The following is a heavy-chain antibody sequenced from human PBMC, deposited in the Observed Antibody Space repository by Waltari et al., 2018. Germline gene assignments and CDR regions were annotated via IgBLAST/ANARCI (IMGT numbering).Heavy chain of an antibody. Sequence: EVQLVESGGVVVQPGGSLRLSCAASGFTFDDYTVHWVRQAPGKGLEWVSLISWDGGSTYYADSVKGRFTISRDNSKNSLYLQMNSLRTEDTALYYCAKGYSSGWWTFDLWGRGTLVTVSS. J-gene: IGHJ2*01. V-gene: IGHV3-43*01. CDR1: GFTFDDYT. CDR2: ISWDGGST. CDR3: AKGYSSGWWTFDL. D-gene: IGHD6-19*01.